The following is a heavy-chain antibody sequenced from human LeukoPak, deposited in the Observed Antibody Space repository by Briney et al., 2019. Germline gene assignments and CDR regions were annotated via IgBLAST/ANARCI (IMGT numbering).Heavy chain of an antibody. CDR2: INVGNGNT. CDR1: GYTFTSHT. J-gene: IGHJ6*02. D-gene: IGHD2-15*01. V-gene: IGHV1-3*01. CDR3: ARAYCTGGSCLYYYYYGMDV. Sequence: ASVKVSCKASGYTFTSHTMHWVSQAPGQRLEWMGWINVGNGNTKYSQKFQGRVTITRDTSASTAYMELRSLRSEDTAVYYCARAYCTGGSCLYYYYYGMDVWGQGTTVTVCS.